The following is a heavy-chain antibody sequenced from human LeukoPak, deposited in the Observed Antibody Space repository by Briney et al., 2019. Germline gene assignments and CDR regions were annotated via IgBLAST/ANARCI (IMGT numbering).Heavy chain of an antibody. J-gene: IGHJ4*02. CDR2: IWAEGNRQ. D-gene: IGHD6-19*01. CDR1: GFSFITHG. V-gene: IGHV3-33*01. Sequence: GSLRLSCSASGFSFITHGMHWVRQAPGKGLEWVAFIWAEGNRQYYADSVKGRFTISRDNSKSTLYLQMNSLRVEDTSVYFCARDPPDSGWAFWSWGQGTLVTVSS. CDR3: ARDPPDSGWAFWS.